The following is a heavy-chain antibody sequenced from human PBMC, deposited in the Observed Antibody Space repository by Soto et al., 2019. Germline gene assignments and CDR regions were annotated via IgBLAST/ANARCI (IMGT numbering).Heavy chain of an antibody. D-gene: IGHD1-26*01. CDR1: GFTLSNFW. J-gene: IGHJ4*02. CDR2: INSDGSDT. CDR3: ARDPLVGAIDY. Sequence: PGGSMRLSCAASGFTLSNFWMHWARQAPGKGLLWVSRINSDGSDTIYADSAKGRFTISRDNAKNTLYLQMNSLRAEDTAVYYCARDPLVGAIDYLGQGTLVTVSS. V-gene: IGHV3-74*01.